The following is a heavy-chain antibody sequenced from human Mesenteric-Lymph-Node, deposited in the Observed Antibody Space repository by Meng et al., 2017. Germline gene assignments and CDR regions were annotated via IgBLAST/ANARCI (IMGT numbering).Heavy chain of an antibody. V-gene: IGHV3-48*03. CDR3: AREGWELLRGRGMYY. Sequence: GESLKISCAASGFTFSSYEMNWVRQAPGKGLEWVSYISSSGSTIYYADSVKGRFTISRDNAKNSLYLQMNSLRAEDTAVYYCAREGWELLRGRGMYYWGQGTLVTVPQ. CDR1: GFTFSSYE. J-gene: IGHJ4*02. CDR2: ISSSGSTI. D-gene: IGHD1-26*01.